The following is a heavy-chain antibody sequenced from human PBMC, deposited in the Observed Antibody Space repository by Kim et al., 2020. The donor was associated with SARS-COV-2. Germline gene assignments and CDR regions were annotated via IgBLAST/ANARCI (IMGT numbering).Heavy chain of an antibody. Sequence: ASVKVSCKASGYTFTSYGISWVRQAPGQGLEWMGWISAYNGNTNYAQKLQGRVTMTTDTSTSTAYMELRSLRSDDTAVYYCARDNNWTWGYYYGMDVWGQGTTVTVSS. CDR2: ISAYNGNT. J-gene: IGHJ6*02. D-gene: IGHD1-20*01. CDR3: ARDNNWTWGYYYGMDV. V-gene: IGHV1-18*01. CDR1: GYTFTSYG.